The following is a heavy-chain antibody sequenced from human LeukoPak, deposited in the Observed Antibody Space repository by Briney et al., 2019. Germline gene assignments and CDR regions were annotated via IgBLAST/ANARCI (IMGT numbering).Heavy chain of an antibody. D-gene: IGHD3-22*01. CDR1: GYTFTSYD. Sequence: GASVKVSCKASGYTFTSYDINWVRQATGQGLEWMGWMNPNSGNTGYAQKFQGRVTITRNTSISTAYMELSSLRSEDTAVYYCARGLRGRYSGYVGPYYYDSSGYADYYYYYYMDVWGKGTTVTVSS. V-gene: IGHV1-8*03. CDR2: MNPNSGNT. CDR3: ARGLRGRYSGYVGPYYYDSSGYADYYYYYYMDV. J-gene: IGHJ6*03.